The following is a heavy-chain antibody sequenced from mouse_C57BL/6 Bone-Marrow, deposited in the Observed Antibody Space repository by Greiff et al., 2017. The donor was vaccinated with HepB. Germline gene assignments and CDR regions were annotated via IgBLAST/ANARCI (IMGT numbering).Heavy chain of an antibody. Sequence: EVMLVESGGDLVKPGGSLKLSCAASGFTFSSYGMSWVCQTPDKRLEWVATISSVGSYTYYPDSVKGRVTISRDNAKNTLYLQMSSLKSEDTAMYYCARRWDYDWFAYWGQGTLVTVSA. CDR3: ARRWDYDWFAY. J-gene: IGHJ3*01. V-gene: IGHV5-6*02. CDR1: GFTFSSYG. CDR2: ISSVGSYT. D-gene: IGHD2-4*01.